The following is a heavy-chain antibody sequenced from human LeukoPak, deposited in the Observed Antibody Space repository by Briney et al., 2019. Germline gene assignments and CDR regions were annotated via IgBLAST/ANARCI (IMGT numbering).Heavy chain of an antibody. D-gene: IGHD2-15*01. CDR3: VIGVGWQPDY. CDR1: GDSVTGYF. CDR2: IYKIGTT. Sequence: SETLSLTCSVFGDSVTGYFLNWVRQPPGKGLEWIGHIYKIGTTNYNPSLKSRLTISADTSKNQFSLQLRSVTAADTAVYYCVIGVGWQPDYWGQGALVTVSS. V-gene: IGHV4-59*02. J-gene: IGHJ4*02.